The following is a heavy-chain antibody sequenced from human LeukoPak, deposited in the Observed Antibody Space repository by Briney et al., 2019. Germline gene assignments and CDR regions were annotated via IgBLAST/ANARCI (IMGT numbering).Heavy chain of an antibody. J-gene: IGHJ3*02. Sequence: SETLSLTCAVYGGSFSGYYWSWIRQPPGKGLEWIGEINHSGSTNYNPSLKSRVTISVDTSKNQFSLKLSSVTAADTAVYYCARGWYGSGWYLSTGTTNAFDIWGQGTMVTVSS. CDR2: INHSGST. V-gene: IGHV4-34*01. CDR3: ARGWYGSGWYLSTGTTNAFDI. D-gene: IGHD6-19*01. CDR1: GGSFSGYY.